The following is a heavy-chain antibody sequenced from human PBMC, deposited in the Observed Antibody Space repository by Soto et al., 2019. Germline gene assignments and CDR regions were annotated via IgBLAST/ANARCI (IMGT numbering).Heavy chain of an antibody. CDR3: ARDGRSRFGELGWFDP. V-gene: IGHV4-4*07. D-gene: IGHD3-10*01. CDR2: IYTSGST. CDR1: GGSISSYY. J-gene: IGHJ5*02. Sequence: SETLSLTCTVSGGSISSYYWSWIRQPAGKGLEWIGRIYTSGSTNYNPSLKSRVTMSVDTSKNQFSLKLSSVTAADTAVYYCARDGRSRFGELGWFDPWGQGTLVTVSS.